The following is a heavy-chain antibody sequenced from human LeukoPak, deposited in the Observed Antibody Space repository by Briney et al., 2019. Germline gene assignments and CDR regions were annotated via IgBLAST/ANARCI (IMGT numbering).Heavy chain of an antibody. CDR1: GFTLSTRGLG. D-gene: IGHD5-12*01. CDR3: AHSERVATISRRPYNWFDP. V-gene: IGHV2-5*02. Sequence: SGPTLVNPSQALRLTFTIYGFTLSTRGLGVGWIRQPSVKALGWLTFNSWDDDKRYSPSLKSRLTITKDTSKNQVVLTMTNMDPVDTATYYCAHSERVATISRRPYNWFDPGGEGTLVTVSS. CDR2: NSWDDDK. J-gene: IGHJ5*02.